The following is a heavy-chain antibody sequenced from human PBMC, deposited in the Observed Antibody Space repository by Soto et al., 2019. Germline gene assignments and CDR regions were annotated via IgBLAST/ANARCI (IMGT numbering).Heavy chain of an antibody. Sequence: EVQLVQYGAEVKNPGESLRISCNGSGYSFTSYGMSWVRQMPGKGLEWMGRIDPSDSYTKYSPSFKGHVTFAADKSISPAYLQWSSLKASDTAMYYCACLGMATRRGYYGMDVWGQGTTVTVSS. CDR3: ACLGMATRRGYYGMDV. J-gene: IGHJ6*02. CDR1: GYSFTSYG. CDR2: IDPSDSYT. D-gene: IGHD5-12*01. V-gene: IGHV5-10-1*01.